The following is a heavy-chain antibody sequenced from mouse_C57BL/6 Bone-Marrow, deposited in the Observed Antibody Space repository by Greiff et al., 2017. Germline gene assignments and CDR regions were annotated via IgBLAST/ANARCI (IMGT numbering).Heavy chain of an antibody. CDR3: ARETDIGEAMDY. CDR2: SNPNNGGT. V-gene: IGHV1-26*01. CDR1: GYTFTDYY. J-gene: IGHJ4*01. D-gene: IGHD3-1*01. Sequence: EVQLQQSGPELVKPGASVKISCKASGYTFTDYYMNWVKQSHGKSLEWIGDSNPNNGGTSYNQKFKGKATLTVDKSSSTAYMELRSLTSEDSAVYYCARETDIGEAMDYWGQGTSVTVSS.